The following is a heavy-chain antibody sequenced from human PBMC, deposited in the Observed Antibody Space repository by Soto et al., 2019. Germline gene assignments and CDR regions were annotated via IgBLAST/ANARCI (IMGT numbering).Heavy chain of an antibody. CDR2: IYPGDSDT. CDR3: ARLFHAANGDYYGLDV. V-gene: IGHV5-51*01. Sequence: GASLKISGKGSGYSFTSYWIGWVRQMPGKGLGWMGLIYPGDSDTRYGPAFKGQVTISADPPISPAYLQWRSLQPSDTATYSCARLFHAANGDYYGLDVWAKGPRSPSP. D-gene: IGHD2-8*01. J-gene: IGHJ6*02. CDR1: GYSFTSYW.